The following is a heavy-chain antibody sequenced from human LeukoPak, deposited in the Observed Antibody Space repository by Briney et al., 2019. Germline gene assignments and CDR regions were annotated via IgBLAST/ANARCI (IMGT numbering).Heavy chain of an antibody. Sequence: ASVKVSCKASGYTFTSYGISWVRQAPGQGLEWMGWISAYNGNTNYAQKLQGRVTMTTDTSTSTAYMELRSLRSDDTAVYYCARALSRWGYSSLSFDYWGQGTLVTVSS. CDR1: GYTFTSYG. CDR3: ARALSRWGYSSLSFDY. CDR2: ISAYNGNT. J-gene: IGHJ4*02. V-gene: IGHV1-18*01. D-gene: IGHD6-6*01.